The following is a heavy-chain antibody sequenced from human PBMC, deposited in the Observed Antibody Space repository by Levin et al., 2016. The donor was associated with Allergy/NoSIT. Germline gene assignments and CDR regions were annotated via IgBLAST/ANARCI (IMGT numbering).Heavy chain of an antibody. CDR2: IIPIFGTA. CDR3: ASEYGMSSGWYY. J-gene: IGHJ4*02. CDR1: GGTFSSYA. D-gene: IGHD6-19*01. V-gene: IGHV1-69*13. Sequence: SVKVSCKASGGTFSSYAISWVRQAPGQGLEWMGGIIPIFGTANYAQKFQGRVTITADESTSTAYMELSSLRSEDTAVYYCASEYGMSSGWYYWGQGTLVTVSS.